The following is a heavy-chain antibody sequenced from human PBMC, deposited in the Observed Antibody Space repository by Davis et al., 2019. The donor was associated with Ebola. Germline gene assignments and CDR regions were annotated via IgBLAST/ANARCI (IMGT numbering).Heavy chain of an antibody. J-gene: IGHJ6*02. CDR1: GFTFSSYS. CDR3: ARDRPQSYYYYSMDV. V-gene: IGHV3-21*01. Sequence: PGGSLRLSCAASGFTFSSYSMHWVRQAPGKGLEWVSSISSSSSYIYYADSVKGRFTISRDNAKNSLYLQMNSLRAEDTAVYYCARDRPQSYYYYSMDVWGQGTTVTVSS. CDR2: ISSSSSYI.